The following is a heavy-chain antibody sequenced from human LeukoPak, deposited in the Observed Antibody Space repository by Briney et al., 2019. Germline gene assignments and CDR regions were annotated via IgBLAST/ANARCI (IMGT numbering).Heavy chain of an antibody. CDR1: GFTVSSNY. V-gene: IGHV3-66*01. CDR3: AKAKDYYDSSGYYDY. CDR2: IYSGGTT. J-gene: IGHJ4*02. Sequence: GGSLRLSCAVSGFTVSSNYMSWVRQAPGKGLEWVSIIYSGGTTYYANSVKGRFTVSRDNSKNTLYLQMNSLRAEDTAVYYCAKAKDYYDSSGYYDYWGQGTLVTVSS. D-gene: IGHD3-22*01.